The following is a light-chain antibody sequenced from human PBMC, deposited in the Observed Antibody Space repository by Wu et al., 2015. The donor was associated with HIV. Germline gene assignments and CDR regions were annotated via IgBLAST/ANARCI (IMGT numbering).Light chain of an antibody. Sequence: DIQMTQSPSSLSASVGDRVSITCRASQSISSFLNWYQHQPGKAPKPLIYAASSLYSGVPSRFNGSGSGTDFTLTISSLQPEDFATYYCQQSYILPWTFGQGTRVEIK. CDR1: QSISSF. CDR2: AAS. J-gene: IGKJ1*01. V-gene: IGKV1-39*01. CDR3: QQSYILPWT.